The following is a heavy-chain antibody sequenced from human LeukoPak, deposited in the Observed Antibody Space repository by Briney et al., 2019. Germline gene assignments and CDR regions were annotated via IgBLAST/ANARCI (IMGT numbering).Heavy chain of an antibody. D-gene: IGHD1-26*01. CDR3: AKSAGATRASAFDI. J-gene: IGHJ3*02. V-gene: IGHV3-66*01. CDR1: GFTVSIYY. CDR2: IYDTGST. Sequence: GGSLRLSCAASGFTVSIYYMSWVRQAPGKGLEWVSLIYDTGSTYYADSVKGRFTISRDSSENTLFLQMNSLRAEDTAVYYCAKSAGATRASAFDIWGQGAMVTVSS.